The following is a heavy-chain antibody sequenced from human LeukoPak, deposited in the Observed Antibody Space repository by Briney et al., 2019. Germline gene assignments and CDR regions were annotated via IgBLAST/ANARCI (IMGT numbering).Heavy chain of an antibody. CDR3: ARGISALFPRIKPFDY. Sequence: SETLSLTCTVSGGSISSGDYYWSWIRQPPGKGLEWIGYIYYSGSTYYNPSLKSRVTISVDTSKNQFSLKLSSVTAADTAVYYCARGISALFPRIKPFDYWGQGTLVTVSS. CDR2: IYYSGST. D-gene: IGHD5-18*01. J-gene: IGHJ4*02. V-gene: IGHV4-30-4*01. CDR1: GGSISSGDYY.